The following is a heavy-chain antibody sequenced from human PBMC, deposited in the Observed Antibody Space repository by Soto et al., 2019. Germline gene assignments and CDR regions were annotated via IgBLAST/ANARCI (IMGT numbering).Heavy chain of an antibody. CDR3: VRCPFSAYDYVSYMDV. Sequence: QVQLVESGGGVVQPGRSLRLSCAASGFTFSSHGMHWVRQAPGKGLEWVAIIWFDGSDTYYADSVKGRFTISRDNSKNTLYLQMNSLRAEDTAVYYCVRCPFSAYDYVSYMDVWGKGTTVTVAS. V-gene: IGHV3-33*01. CDR1: GFTFSSHG. J-gene: IGHJ6*03. CDR2: IWFDGSDT. D-gene: IGHD5-12*01.